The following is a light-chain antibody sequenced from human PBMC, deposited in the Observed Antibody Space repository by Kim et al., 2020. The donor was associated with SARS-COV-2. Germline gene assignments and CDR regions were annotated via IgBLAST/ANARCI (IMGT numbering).Light chain of an antibody. V-gene: IGKV1-16*01. CDR3: QQYNTYTWT. CDR1: QGVANS. CDR2: AAS. Sequence: ESVGDRVTITCRASQGVANSLAWFQQKPGKAPKSLIYAASTLQSGVPSRFSGTGSRTYFTLTISSLQPEDSATYYCQQYNTYTWTFGQGTKVDIK. J-gene: IGKJ1*01.